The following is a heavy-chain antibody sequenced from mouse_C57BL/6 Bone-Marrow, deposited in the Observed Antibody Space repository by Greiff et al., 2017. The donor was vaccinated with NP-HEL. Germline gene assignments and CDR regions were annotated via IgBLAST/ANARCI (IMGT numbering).Heavy chain of an antibody. CDR1: GFTFSSYA. D-gene: IGHD2-3*01. CDR3: ARDGDDYWYFDV. CDR2: ISDGGSYT. Sequence: EVKLVESGGGLVKPGGSLKLSCAASGFTFSSYAMSWVRQTPEKRLEWVATISDGGSYTYYPDNVKGRFTISRDNAKNNLYLQMSHLKSEDTAMYYCARDGDDYWYFDVWGTGTTVTVSS. J-gene: IGHJ1*03. V-gene: IGHV5-4*01.